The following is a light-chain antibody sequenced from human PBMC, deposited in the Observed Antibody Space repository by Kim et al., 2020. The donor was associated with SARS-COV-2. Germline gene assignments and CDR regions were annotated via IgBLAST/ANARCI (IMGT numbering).Light chain of an antibody. CDR2: QDN. J-gene: IGLJ1*01. CDR1: KLGDKY. V-gene: IGLV3-1*01. Sequence: SYELTQPPSVSVSSGQTASITCSGDKLGDKYAYWYQQKPGQSPLLVMSQDNKRPSGIPERFSGSNSGNTATLTISGTQAMDEADYYCQAWDSSTANFGTG. CDR3: QAWDSSTAN.